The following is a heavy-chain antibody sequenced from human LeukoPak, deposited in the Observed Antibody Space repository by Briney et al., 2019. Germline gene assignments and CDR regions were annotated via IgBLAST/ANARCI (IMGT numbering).Heavy chain of an antibody. CDR3: ARGKWFGEYAPSGIDY. V-gene: IGHV4-30-4*01. J-gene: IGHJ4*02. CDR1: GGSISSGDYY. D-gene: IGHD3-10*01. CDR2: IYYSGST. Sequence: PSETLSLTCTVSGGSISSGDYYWSWIRQPPGKGLEWIGYIYYSGSTYYNPSLKSRVTISVDTSKNQFSLRLSSVTAADTAVYYCARGKWFGEYAPSGIDYWGQGTLVTVSS.